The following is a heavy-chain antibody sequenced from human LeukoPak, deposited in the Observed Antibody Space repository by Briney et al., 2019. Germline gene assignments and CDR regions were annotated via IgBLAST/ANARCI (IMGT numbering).Heavy chain of an antibody. CDR1: GGSISSSSYY. D-gene: IGHD5-24*01. CDR2: IYYSGST. V-gene: IGHV4-39*07. Sequence: SETLSLTCTVSGGSISSSSYYWGWIRQPPGKGLEWIGSIYYSGSTYYNPSLKSRVTISVDTSKNQFSLKLSSVTAADTAVYYCARSREILDWFDPWGQGTLVTVSS. CDR3: ARSREILDWFDP. J-gene: IGHJ5*02.